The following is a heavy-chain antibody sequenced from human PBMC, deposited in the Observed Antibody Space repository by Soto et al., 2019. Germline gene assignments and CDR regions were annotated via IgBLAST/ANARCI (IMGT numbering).Heavy chain of an antibody. CDR1: CYTFTSCG. Sequence: QVHLVQYGAEVKKPGASVKVSCKGSCYTFTSCGITWVRQAPGQGLEWMGWISAHNGNTDYAQKLQGRVTVTRDTSTITAYMELRSLRSDDTAVYYCARGRYGDYWGQGALVTVSS. V-gene: IGHV1-18*01. CDR2: ISAHNGNT. D-gene: IGHD1-1*01. J-gene: IGHJ4*02. CDR3: ARGRYGDY.